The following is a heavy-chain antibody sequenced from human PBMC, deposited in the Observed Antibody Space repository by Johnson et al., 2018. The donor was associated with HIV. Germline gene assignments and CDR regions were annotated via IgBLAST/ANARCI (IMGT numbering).Heavy chain of an antibody. V-gene: IGHV3-30*14. CDR3: ARRRSYSSSWEPPDDAFDI. Sequence: VQLVESGGGVVRPGMSLRLSCAACEFTFSRFAMHWVRQAPGKGLEWVAVISYDGSNKYYTDSVKGRFTISRDKSKNTVYLQMNSLRAADTSVYYCARRRSYSSSWEPPDDAFDIWGQGTMVTVSS. CDR2: ISYDGSNK. CDR1: EFTFSRFA. D-gene: IGHD6-13*01. J-gene: IGHJ3*02.